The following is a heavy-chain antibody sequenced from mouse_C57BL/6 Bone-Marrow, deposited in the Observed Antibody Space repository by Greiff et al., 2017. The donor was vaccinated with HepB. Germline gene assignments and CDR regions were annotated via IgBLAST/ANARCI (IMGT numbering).Heavy chain of an antibody. CDR3: ARSITTVVRRYFDV. V-gene: IGHV1-39*01. CDR2: INPNYGTT. J-gene: IGHJ1*03. CDR1: GYSFTDYN. D-gene: IGHD1-1*01. Sequence: VQLKESGPELVKPGASVKISCKASGYSFTDYNMNWVKQSNGKSLEWIGVINPNYGTTSYNQKFKGKATLTVDQSSSTAYMQLNSLTSEDSAVYYCARSITTVVRRYFDVWGTGTTVTVSS.